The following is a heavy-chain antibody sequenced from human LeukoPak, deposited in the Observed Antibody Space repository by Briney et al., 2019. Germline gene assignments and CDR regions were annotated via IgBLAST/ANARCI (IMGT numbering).Heavy chain of an antibody. Sequence: SVKVSCKASGFTFTSSAMQWVRQARGQGLEWIGWIVVGSGNTNYAQKFQERFTITRDRSTSTAYMELSSLRSEDTAVYYCAADVSSGALDYWGQGTLVTVSS. CDR3: AADVSSGALDY. CDR2: IVVGSGNT. J-gene: IGHJ4*02. V-gene: IGHV1-58*02. CDR1: GFTFTSSA. D-gene: IGHD6-19*01.